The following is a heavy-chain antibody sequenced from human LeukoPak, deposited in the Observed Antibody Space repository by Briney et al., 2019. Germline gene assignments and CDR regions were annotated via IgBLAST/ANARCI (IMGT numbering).Heavy chain of an antibody. CDR1: GGSISSGGYY. CDR3: ARLRCSGGSCYGVDY. Sequence: PSETLSLTCTVSGGSISSGGYYWSWIRQPPGKGLEWIGYIYHSGSTYYNPSLKSRVTISVDRSKNQFSLKLSSVTAADTAVYYCARLRCSGGSCYGVDYWGQGTLVTVSS. D-gene: IGHD2-15*01. J-gene: IGHJ4*02. CDR2: IYHSGST. V-gene: IGHV4-30-2*01.